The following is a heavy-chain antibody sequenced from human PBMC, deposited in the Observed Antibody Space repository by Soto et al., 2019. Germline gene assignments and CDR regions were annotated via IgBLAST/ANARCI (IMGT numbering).Heavy chain of an antibody. CDR3: PRDASRDTGARGWFDP. J-gene: IGHJ5*02. Sequence: GGSLRFSCAASGFTFRSFTMNWVRQAPGKGLEWVSTISSNSAYIYYTDALRGRFTISRDNAKNSLHLQMNSLRAEDTAVYYCPRDASRDTGARGWFDPWGPGTLVTVSS. CDR1: GFTFRSFT. V-gene: IGHV3-21*01. D-gene: IGHD3-10*01. CDR2: ISSNSAYI.